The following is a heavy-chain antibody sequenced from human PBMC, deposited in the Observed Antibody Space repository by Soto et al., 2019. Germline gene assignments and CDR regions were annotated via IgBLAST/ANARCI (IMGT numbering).Heavy chain of an antibody. D-gene: IGHD3-22*01. J-gene: IGHJ4*02. CDR3: ARHGYYDSSGYYFPLY. CDR1: GYSFTSYW. Sequence: EVQLVQSGAEVKKPGESLKISCKGSGYSFTSYWIGWVRQMPGKGLEWMGIIYPGDSDTRYSPSFQGQVTISADKSISTAYLQWSSVKASDTAMYYCARHGYYDSSGYYFPLYWGQGTLVTVSS. CDR2: IYPGDSDT. V-gene: IGHV5-51*01.